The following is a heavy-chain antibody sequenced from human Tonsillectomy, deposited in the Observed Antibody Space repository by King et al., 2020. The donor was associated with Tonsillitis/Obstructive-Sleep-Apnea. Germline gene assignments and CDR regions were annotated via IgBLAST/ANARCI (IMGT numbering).Heavy chain of an antibody. J-gene: IGHJ6*03. V-gene: IGHV3-7*01. CDR2: IKEDGSEE. D-gene: IGHD3/OR15-3a*01. Sequence: AQLVQSGGGLVQPGGSLRLSCAASGSSFSSYWMTWVRQAPGKGLEWVANIKEDGSEEYYVDSVKGRFTISRDSAKNSLYLQMSSLSAEDTAVYYCARTLWTGYSQYYMDVWGKGTTVTVSS. CDR3: ARTLWTGYSQYYMDV. CDR1: GSSFSSYW.